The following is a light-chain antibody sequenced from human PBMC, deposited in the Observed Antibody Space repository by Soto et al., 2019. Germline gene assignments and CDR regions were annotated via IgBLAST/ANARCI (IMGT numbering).Light chain of an antibody. V-gene: IGLV2-8*01. CDR1: SSDVGAYNY. CDR3: SSYAGSNTP. CDR2: EVN. J-gene: IGLJ2*01. Sequence: QPALTQPPSASGSPGQSVTISCTGTSSDVGAYNYVSWYQQHPGKAPKLLIYEVNKRPSGVPDRFSGSKSGNTASLTVSGLRAEDEADYYCSSYAGSNTPFGGGTKLTVL.